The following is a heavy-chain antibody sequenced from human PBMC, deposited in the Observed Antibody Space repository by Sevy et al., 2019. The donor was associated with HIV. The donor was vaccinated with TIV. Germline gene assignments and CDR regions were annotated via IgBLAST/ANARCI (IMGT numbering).Heavy chain of an antibody. CDR3: ATDSVLLKGRYYDSSGYYLHY. V-gene: IGHV1-24*01. CDR2: IAPEYGET. Sequence: ASVKVSCKVSGYIFTELSMHWVRQAPGKGLEWMGGIAPEYGETIYAQKFQGRVTMTEDTSTDTAYMDLSSLRSEDTAVYYCATDSVLLKGRYYDSSGYYLHYWRQGTLVTVSS. J-gene: IGHJ4*02. CDR1: GYIFTELS. D-gene: IGHD3-22*01.